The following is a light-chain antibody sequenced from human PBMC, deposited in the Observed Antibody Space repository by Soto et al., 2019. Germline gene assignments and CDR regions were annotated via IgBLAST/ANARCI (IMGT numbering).Light chain of an antibody. CDR1: SSDVGGYNY. CDR3: SSYTSSSTLYV. CDR2: EVS. V-gene: IGLV2-14*01. J-gene: IGLJ1*01. Sequence: QSVLTQPASVSGYPGQSITISCTRTSSDVGGYNYVSWYQQHPGKAPKLMIYEVSNRPSGVSNRFSGSKSGNTASLTISGLQAEDEADYYCSSYTSSSTLYVFGTGTKVTVL.